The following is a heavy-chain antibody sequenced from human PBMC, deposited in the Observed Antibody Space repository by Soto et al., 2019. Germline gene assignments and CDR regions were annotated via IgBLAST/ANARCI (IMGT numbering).Heavy chain of an antibody. CDR2: IWCDGSNT. D-gene: IGHD6-6*01. CDR1: GFTFSSYG. Sequence: GVSLRLSCAASGFTFSSYGMHWVRQAPGKGLEWVAVIWCDGSNTYYADSVKGRFTISRDNSKNTLYLQMNSLRAEDTAVYYCAKGGSIAARSSYFDYWGQGTLVTVSS. V-gene: IGHV3-33*06. J-gene: IGHJ4*02. CDR3: AKGGSIAARSSYFDY.